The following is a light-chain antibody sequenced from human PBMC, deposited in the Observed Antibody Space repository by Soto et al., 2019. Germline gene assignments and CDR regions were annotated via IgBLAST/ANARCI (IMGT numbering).Light chain of an antibody. CDR1: QSVSNN. J-gene: IGKJ4*01. Sequence: EIVLTQSPGTLSLSPGERATLSCRASQSVSNNYLAWYQQKPGQAPRLLIYSASTRATGIPARFSGSGSGTEFTLTISSLQSEDFAVYYCQQYNNWPLLTFGGGTKVDIK. CDR3: QQYNNWPLLT. V-gene: IGKV3-15*01. CDR2: SAS.